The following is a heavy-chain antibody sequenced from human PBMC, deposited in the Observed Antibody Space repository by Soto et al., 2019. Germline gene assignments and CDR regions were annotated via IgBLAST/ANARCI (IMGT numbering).Heavy chain of an antibody. Sequence: QVQLVQSGAEVKKPGSSVKVSCKASGGTFSSYAISWVRQAPGQGLEWMGGIIPIFGTANYAQKFQGRVTITADESTSTAYMELSRLRSEDTAVYYCAGRWPKTTEKWLVNDAFDIWGQGTMVTVSS. V-gene: IGHV1-69*12. D-gene: IGHD6-19*01. CDR1: GGTFSSYA. CDR2: IIPIFGTA. J-gene: IGHJ3*02. CDR3: AGRWPKTTEKWLVNDAFDI.